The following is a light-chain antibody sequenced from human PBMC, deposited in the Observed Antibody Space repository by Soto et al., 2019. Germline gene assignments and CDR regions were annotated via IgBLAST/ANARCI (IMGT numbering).Light chain of an antibody. CDR1: QSVSSN. CDR3: QQYNNWPRGT. Sequence: EIVMTQSPATLSVSPGERATLSCRASQSVSSNLAWYQQKPGQAPRLLIYGASTRATGNPARFSGSGSGTEFTLTISSLQSEDFAVYYCQQYNNWPRGTFGQGTKLEIK. CDR2: GAS. V-gene: IGKV3-15*01. J-gene: IGKJ2*02.